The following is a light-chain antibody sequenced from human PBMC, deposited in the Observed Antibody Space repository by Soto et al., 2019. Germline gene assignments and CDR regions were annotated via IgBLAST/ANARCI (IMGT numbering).Light chain of an antibody. J-gene: IGKJ5*01. CDR3: HQYNTWLPST. CDR1: QSVKHN. V-gene: IGKV3-15*01. Sequence: SPETLSANTGERASLFFRSRQSVKHNLAWYEQKPGQAARPLIYDKSSRAPGVPARFSGSGTGTDVTLTINSLQSEDFGVCYCHQYNTWLPSTFGQGRRLVIK. CDR2: DKS.